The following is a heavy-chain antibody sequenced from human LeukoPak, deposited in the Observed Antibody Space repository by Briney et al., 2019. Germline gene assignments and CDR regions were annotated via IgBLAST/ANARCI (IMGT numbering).Heavy chain of an antibody. CDR2: ISSSGGHT. CDR3: AKASGWYGGEVDY. CDR1: GFTFGSYA. V-gene: IGHV3-23*01. J-gene: IGHJ4*02. D-gene: IGHD6-19*01. Sequence: PGGSLRLSCAASGFTFGSYAMSWVRQAPGKGLEWVSSISSSGGHTYYADSVKGRFTISRDNSKNTLYLQVSTLRAEDTAVYYCAKASGWYGGEVDYWGQGTLVTVSS.